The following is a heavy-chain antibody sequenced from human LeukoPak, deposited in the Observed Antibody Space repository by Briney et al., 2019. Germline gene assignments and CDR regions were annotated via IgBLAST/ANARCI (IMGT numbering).Heavy chain of an antibody. CDR3: AKDDRTQARRYSYNY. Sequence: PGGSLRLSCAASGFTFSSYAMSWVRQAPGKGLEWVSTISSSGGSTSYADSVKGRFTISRDNSKNTLYLQMNSLRAEDTAVYYCAKDDRTQARRYSYNYWGQGTLVTVSS. J-gene: IGHJ4*02. CDR1: GFTFSSYA. V-gene: IGHV3-23*01. CDR2: ISSSGGST. D-gene: IGHD5-18*01.